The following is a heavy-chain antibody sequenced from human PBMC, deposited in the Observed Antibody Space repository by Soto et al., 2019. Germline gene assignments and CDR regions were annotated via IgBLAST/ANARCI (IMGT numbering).Heavy chain of an antibody. CDR3: ARWGTTGGLDV. Sequence: QVQLVASGGGVVQPGTSLRLSCVGSGFTFRSYVIHWVRQAPDKGLEWVALTSYDGSNNFYGDSVKGRFTISRDNSRNTVELQMDSLRLEDTALYYCARWGTTGGLDVWGQGTLVSVSS. CDR2: TSYDGSNN. J-gene: IGHJ4*02. CDR1: GFTFRSYV. V-gene: IGHV3-33*05. D-gene: IGHD3-16*01.